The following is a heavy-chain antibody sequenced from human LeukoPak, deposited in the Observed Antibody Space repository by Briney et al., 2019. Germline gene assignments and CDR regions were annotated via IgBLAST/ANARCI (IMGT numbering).Heavy chain of an antibody. CDR3: ARDTQGRWLQLGDAFDI. V-gene: IGHV1-2*02. D-gene: IGHD5-24*01. J-gene: IGHJ3*02. CDR2: INPNSGGT. CDR1: GYTFTGYY. Sequence: ASVKVSCKASGYTFTGYYMHWVRQAPGQGLEWMGWINPNSGGTNYAQKFQGRVTMTRDTSISTAYMELSRLRSDDTAVYYCARDTQGRWLQLGDAFDIWGQGTMVTVSS.